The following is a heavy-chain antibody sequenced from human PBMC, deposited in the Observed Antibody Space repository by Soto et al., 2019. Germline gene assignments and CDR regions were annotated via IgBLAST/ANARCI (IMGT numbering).Heavy chain of an antibody. V-gene: IGHV1-69*13. J-gene: IGHJ6*02. D-gene: IGHD2-2*01. Sequence: SVKVSCKASGGTFSSYAISWVRQAPGQGLEWMGGIIPIFGTANYAQKFQGRVTITADESTSTAYMELSSLRSEDTAVYYCADTPAAASGRYYYYCMDVWGQGTTVTAP. CDR3: ADTPAAASGRYYYYCMDV. CDR2: IIPIFGTA. CDR1: GGTFSSYA.